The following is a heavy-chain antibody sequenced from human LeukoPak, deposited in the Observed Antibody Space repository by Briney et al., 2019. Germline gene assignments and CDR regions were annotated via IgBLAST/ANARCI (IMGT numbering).Heavy chain of an antibody. CDR2: ISPSGGST. Sequence: ASVKVSCKASGYTFTSYYMHWVRQAPGQGLEWMGIISPSGGSTSYAQKFQGRVTMTRDTSTSTVYMELSSLRSEDTAVYYCARMGEIVVVPAATSSFDYWGQGTLVTVSS. D-gene: IGHD2-2*01. CDR3: ARMGEIVVVPAATSSFDY. J-gene: IGHJ4*02. V-gene: IGHV1-46*01. CDR1: GYTFTSYY.